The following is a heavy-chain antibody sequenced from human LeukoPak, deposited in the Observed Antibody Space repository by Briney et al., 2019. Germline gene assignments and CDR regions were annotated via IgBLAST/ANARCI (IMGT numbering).Heavy chain of an antibody. Sequence: ASVKVSCKASGYTFTSYDINWVRQATGQGLEWMGWMNPNSGNTGYAQKFQGRVTMTRNTSISTAYTELSSLRSEDTAVYYCARGPDLFYYYGSGSYYTAGTNFDYWGQGTLVTVSS. CDR2: MNPNSGNT. J-gene: IGHJ4*02. CDR1: GYTFTSYD. V-gene: IGHV1-8*01. CDR3: ARGPDLFYYYGSGSYYTAGTNFDY. D-gene: IGHD3-10*01.